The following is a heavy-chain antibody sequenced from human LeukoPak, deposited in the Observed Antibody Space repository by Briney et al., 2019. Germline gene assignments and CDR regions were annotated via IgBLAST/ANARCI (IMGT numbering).Heavy chain of an antibody. J-gene: IGHJ4*02. D-gene: IGHD6-13*01. Sequence: TGGSLRLSCAASGFTLSGYSMTWVRQAPGKGLECVSFITSSSNYIYYADSVKGRFTISRDTAENSLYLQMSSLRTEDTAMYYCARDPAGASSSWYYFDNWGQGTLVTVSS. V-gene: IGHV3-21*04. CDR2: ITSSSNYI. CDR1: GFTLSGYS. CDR3: ARDPAGASSSWYYFDN.